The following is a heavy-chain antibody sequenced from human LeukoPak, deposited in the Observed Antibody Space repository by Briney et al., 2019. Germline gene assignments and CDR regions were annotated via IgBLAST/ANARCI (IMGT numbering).Heavy chain of an antibody. V-gene: IGHV3-23*01. Sequence: PGGSLRLSCAASGVTFSNYAMGWVRQFPGKGLEWVSAISGSGGSTYYADSVKGRFTISRDNSKNTLHLRMNSLTAEDTAVYYCAKGPLVEVAGTTWDYWGQGTLVTVSS. CDR3: AKGPLVEVAGTTWDY. J-gene: IGHJ4*02. D-gene: IGHD6-19*01. CDR2: ISGSGGST. CDR1: GVTFSNYA.